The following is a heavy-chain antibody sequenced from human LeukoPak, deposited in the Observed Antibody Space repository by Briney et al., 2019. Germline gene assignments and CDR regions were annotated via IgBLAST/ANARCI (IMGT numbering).Heavy chain of an antibody. CDR1: GGSISSISSNNYH. CDR2: IYYSGST. J-gene: IGHJ6*02. CDR3: AREMGVVTAHGIDV. Sequence: SETLSLTCIVSGGSISSISSNNYHWGWIRQPPGKGLEWIGSIYYSGSTYYNPSLKSRVTISVGTSKDQFSLKLSSVTAADTALYYCAREMGVVTAHGIDVWGQGTTVTVSS. V-gene: IGHV4-39*02. D-gene: IGHD4-23*01.